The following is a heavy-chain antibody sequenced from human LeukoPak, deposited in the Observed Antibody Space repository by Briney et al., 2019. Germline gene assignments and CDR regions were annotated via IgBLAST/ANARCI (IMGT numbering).Heavy chain of an antibody. J-gene: IGHJ4*02. V-gene: IGHV4-30-2*01. CDR2: IYHSGST. Sequence: SQTLSLTCAVSGGSISSGGYSWSWIRQPPGKGLEWIGYIYHSGSTYYNPSLKSRVTISVDRSKNQFSLKLSSVTAADTAVYYCARVCSSTSCYTHFDYWGQGTLVTVSS. CDR3: ARVCSSTSCYTHFDY. CDR1: GGSISSGGYS. D-gene: IGHD2-2*02.